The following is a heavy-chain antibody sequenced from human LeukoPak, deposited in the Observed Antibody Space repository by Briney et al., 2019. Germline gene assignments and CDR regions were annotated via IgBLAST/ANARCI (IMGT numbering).Heavy chain of an antibody. Sequence: PGGSLRLSWAASGFTFSTQWMSWVRQATGKGLEWGAIVNQAGTQKYYVDSVKGRFTISRDNAENSLYLQMNSLRAEDTAVYYCAREHYFYYVDVWGTGTTVTVSS. CDR2: VNQAGTQK. CDR1: GFTFSTQW. J-gene: IGHJ6*03. V-gene: IGHV3-7*01. CDR3: AREHYFYYVDV.